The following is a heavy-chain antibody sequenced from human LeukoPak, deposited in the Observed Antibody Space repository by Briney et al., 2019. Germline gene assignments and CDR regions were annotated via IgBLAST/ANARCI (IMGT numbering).Heavy chain of an antibody. D-gene: IGHD3-10*01. CDR2: IYYSGST. CDR3: ARGFYGSGSYSPPYYYMDV. V-gene: IGHV4-59*01. CDR1: GGSISSYY. J-gene: IGHJ6*03. Sequence: TSETLSLTCTVSGGSISSYYWSWIRQPPGKGLEWIGYIYYSGSTNYNPSLKSRVTISVDTSKNQFSLKLSSVTAADTAVYYCARGFYGSGSYSPPYYYMDVWGKGTTVTISS.